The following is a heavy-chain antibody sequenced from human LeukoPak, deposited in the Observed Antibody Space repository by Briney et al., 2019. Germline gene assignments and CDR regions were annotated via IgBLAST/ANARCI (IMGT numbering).Heavy chain of an antibody. CDR1: GFTFSSYE. D-gene: IGHD3-16*01. Sequence: GGSLRLSCAASGFTFSSYEMNWVRQAPGKGLEWVSYISSSGSTIYYADSVKGRFTIPRDNAKNSLYPQMNSLRAEDTAVYYCAELGIMIGGVWGKGTTVTTSS. V-gene: IGHV3-48*03. CDR3: AELGIMIGGV. CDR2: ISSSGSTI. J-gene: IGHJ6*04.